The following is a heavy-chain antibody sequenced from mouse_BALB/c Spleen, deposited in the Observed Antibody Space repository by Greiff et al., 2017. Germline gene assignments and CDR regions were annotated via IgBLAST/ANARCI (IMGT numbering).Heavy chain of an antibody. CDR3: ARYYDYAWFAY. CDR2: ISSGGGNT. Sequence: EVQGVESGGGLVKPGGSLKLSCAASGFTFSSYTMSWVRQTPEKRLEWVATISSGGGNTYYPDSVKGRFTISRDNAKNNLYLQMSSLRSEDTALYYCARYYDYAWFAYWGQGTLVTVSA. V-gene: IGHV5-9*03. J-gene: IGHJ3*01. CDR1: GFTFSSYT. D-gene: IGHD2-4*01.